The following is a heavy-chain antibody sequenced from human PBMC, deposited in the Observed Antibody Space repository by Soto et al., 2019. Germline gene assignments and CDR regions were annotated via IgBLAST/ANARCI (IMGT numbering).Heavy chain of an antibody. Sequence: QVQLVQSGAEVKKPGASVKVSCKASGYTFTSYGISWVRQAPGQGLEWMGWISAYNGNTNYAQKLQGRVTMTTDTSTSPAYMELRSLRSDDTAVYYCARDEADYYASSGYYYYYYGMDVWGQGTTVTVSS. CDR3: ARDEADYYASSGYYYYYYGMDV. CDR2: ISAYNGNT. CDR1: GYTFTSYG. D-gene: IGHD3-22*01. J-gene: IGHJ6*02. V-gene: IGHV1-18*01.